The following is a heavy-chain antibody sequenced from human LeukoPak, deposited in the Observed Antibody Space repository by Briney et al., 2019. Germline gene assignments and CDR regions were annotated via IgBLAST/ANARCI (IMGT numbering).Heavy chain of an antibody. V-gene: IGHV3-7*01. CDR1: GFTFSSYW. CDR3: AREGGSYSSCFDP. CDR2: IKQDGSEK. D-gene: IGHD1-26*01. Sequence: GGSLRLSCAASGFTFSSYWMSWVRQAPGKGLEWVANIKQDGSEKYYVDSVEGRFTISRDNAKNSLYLQMNSLRAEDTAVYYCAREGGSYSSCFDPWGQGTLVTVSS. J-gene: IGHJ5*02.